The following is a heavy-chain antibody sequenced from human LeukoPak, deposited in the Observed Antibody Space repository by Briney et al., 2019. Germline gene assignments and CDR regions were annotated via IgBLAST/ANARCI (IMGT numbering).Heavy chain of an antibody. V-gene: IGHV2-70*11. Sequence: GSGPALVKPTQTLTLTCTFSGFSLSTSGMWVGWIRQPPGKALESLDRIDWDDDKSFSTSLKTRLTISKDTSKNQVVLTMTNMDPVDTATYYCARIDYSSGWLTSDYWGQGTLVTVSS. CDR3: ARIDYSSGWLTSDY. J-gene: IGHJ4*02. CDR2: IDWDDDK. CDR1: GFSLSTSGMW. D-gene: IGHD6-19*01.